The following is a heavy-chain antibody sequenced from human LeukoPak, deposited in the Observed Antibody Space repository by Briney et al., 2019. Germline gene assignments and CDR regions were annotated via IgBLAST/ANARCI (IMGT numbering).Heavy chain of an antibody. J-gene: IGHJ3*02. CDR2: IKNKTDGGTT. D-gene: IGHD3-10*01. CDR3: TTHRDRLLWHPAFDI. Sequence: GGSLRLSCAASGFTFSNAWMSWVRQAPGKGLEWVGRIKNKTDGGTTDYAAPVKGRFTISRDDSKNTLYLQLNSLKTEDTAVYYCTTHRDRLLWHPAFDIWGQGTMVTVSS. V-gene: IGHV3-15*01. CDR1: GFTFSNAW.